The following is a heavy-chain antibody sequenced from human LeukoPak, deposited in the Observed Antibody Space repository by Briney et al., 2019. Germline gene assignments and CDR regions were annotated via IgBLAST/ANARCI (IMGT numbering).Heavy chain of an antibody. Sequence: GESLKITCKGSGYRFTRHWIGWVRQMPGKGLEWMGIIYPGDSDTRYSPSFQGQVTISADKSISTAYLQWSSLKASDTAMYFCARRKDYDILTGSSQYYFDYWGQGTLVTVPS. CDR2: IYPGDSDT. V-gene: IGHV5-51*01. J-gene: IGHJ4*02. CDR1: GYRFTRHW. D-gene: IGHD3-9*01. CDR3: ARRKDYDILTGSSQYYFDY.